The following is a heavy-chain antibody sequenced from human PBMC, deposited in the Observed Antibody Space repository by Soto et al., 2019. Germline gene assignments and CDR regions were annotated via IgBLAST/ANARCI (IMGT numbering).Heavy chain of an antibody. CDR3: AKDEFGSFSTTSQAFQH. CDR2: ISGSGGST. D-gene: IGHD1-7*01. CDR1: GFTFSSYA. Sequence: GGSLRLSCAASGFTFSSYAMSWVRQAPGKGLEWVSAISGSGGSTYYADSVKGRFTISRDNSKNTLYLQMNSLRAEDTAVYYCAKDEFGSFSTTSQAFQHWGQGTLVTCSS. J-gene: IGHJ1*01. V-gene: IGHV3-23*01.